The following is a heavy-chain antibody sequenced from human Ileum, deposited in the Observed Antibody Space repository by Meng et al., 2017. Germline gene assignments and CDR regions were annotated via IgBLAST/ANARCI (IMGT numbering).Heavy chain of an antibody. J-gene: IGHJ4*02. Sequence: SETLSLTCAVYGGSFSGYYWSWIRQPPGKGLEWIGEINHSGSTNYNPSHKSRVTISVDTSKNQFSLKLSSVTAADTAVYYCARGRDYWGQGTLVTVSS. CDR1: GGSFSGYY. V-gene: IGHV4-34*01. CDR2: INHSGST. CDR3: ARGRDY.